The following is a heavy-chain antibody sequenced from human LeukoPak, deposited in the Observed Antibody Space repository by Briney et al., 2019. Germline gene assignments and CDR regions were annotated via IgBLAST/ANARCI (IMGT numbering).Heavy chain of an antibody. J-gene: IGHJ4*02. CDR3: ARGLFGGFAAAPFDH. Sequence: ASVKVSCKASGGTFDNYAVSWVREAPGLGLEWMGRIIPMLGKTNSAQKFQDSVTFTADKSTGTAYMELTHLRPDDTAVYFCARGLFGGFAAAPFDHWGQGTLVTVSP. CDR1: GGTFDNYA. V-gene: IGHV1-69*04. CDR2: IIPMLGKT. D-gene: IGHD2-2*01.